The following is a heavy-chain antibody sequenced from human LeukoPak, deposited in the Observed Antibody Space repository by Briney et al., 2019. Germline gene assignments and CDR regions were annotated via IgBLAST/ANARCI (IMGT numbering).Heavy chain of an antibody. J-gene: IGHJ5*02. CDR3: ARLLTPYDSSGYP. V-gene: IGHV1-2*02. Sequence: ASVKVSCKASGYTFTSYYMHWMRQAPGQGLGWMGWINPNSGGTNYAQKFQGRVTMTRDTSISTAYMELSRLRSDDTAVYYCARLLTPYDSSGYPWGQGTLVTVSS. CDR1: GYTFTSYY. CDR2: INPNSGGT. D-gene: IGHD3-22*01.